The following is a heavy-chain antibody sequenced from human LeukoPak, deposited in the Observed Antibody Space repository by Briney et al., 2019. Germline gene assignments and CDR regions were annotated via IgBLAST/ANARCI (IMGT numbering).Heavy chain of an antibody. D-gene: IGHD3-9*01. J-gene: IGHJ4*02. CDR3: TRRYFDWLLSSGPYFDY. CDR1: GFTFSSYW. Sequence: PGGSLRLSCAASGFTFSSYWMSWVRQAPGKGLEWVGFIRSKAYGGTTEYAASVKGRFTISRDDSKSIAYLQMNSLKTEDTAVYYCTRRYFDWLLSSGPYFDYWGQGTLVTVSS. V-gene: IGHV3-49*04. CDR2: IRSKAYGGTT.